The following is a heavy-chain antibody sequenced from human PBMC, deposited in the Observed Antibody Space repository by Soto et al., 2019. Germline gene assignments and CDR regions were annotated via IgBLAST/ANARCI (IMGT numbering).Heavy chain of an antibody. CDR2: ISYDGSNN. CDR1: GFTFSSYG. J-gene: IGHJ4*02. CDR3: AKDTLRQTVTTLDY. D-gene: IGHD4-17*01. Sequence: QVQLVESGGGVVQPGRSLRLSCAASGFTFSSYGMHWVRQAPGKGLEWVAVISYDGSNNYYADSVKGRFTISRDNSKNTRYLQMNGLRAEDTAVYYCAKDTLRQTVTTLDYWGQGTLVTVSS. V-gene: IGHV3-30*18.